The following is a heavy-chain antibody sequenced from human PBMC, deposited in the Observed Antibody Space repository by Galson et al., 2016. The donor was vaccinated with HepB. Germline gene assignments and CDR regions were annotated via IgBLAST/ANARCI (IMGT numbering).Heavy chain of an antibody. D-gene: IGHD2-15*01. CDR2: IYHTGGT. V-gene: IGHV4-30-2*01. J-gene: IGHJ5*02. CDR3: ARAEGYCIGGSCYGGGWLDP. CDR1: GGSINSGGYS. Sequence: TLSLTCTVSGGSINSGGYSWTWIRQPPGKGLEWIGNIYHTGGTFYDPSLKSRVSMSVDKSKNQFSLDLSAVTAPDTAVYYCARAEGYCIGGSCYGGGWLDPWGQGTLVTVSS.